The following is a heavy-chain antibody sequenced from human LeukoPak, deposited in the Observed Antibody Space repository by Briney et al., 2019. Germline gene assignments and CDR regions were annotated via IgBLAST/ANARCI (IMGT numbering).Heavy chain of an antibody. CDR2: FDPEDGEI. D-gene: IGHD3-10*01. CDR3: ATGHLWFGRTRFDY. Sequence: ASVKVSCKVSGYTLTELSMHWVRQAPGKGLEWMGGFDPEDGEIIYAQKFQGRVTMTEDTSTDTAYMELSSLRSEDTAVYYCATGHLWFGRTRFDYWGQGTLVTVSS. J-gene: IGHJ4*02. CDR1: GYTLTELS. V-gene: IGHV1-24*01.